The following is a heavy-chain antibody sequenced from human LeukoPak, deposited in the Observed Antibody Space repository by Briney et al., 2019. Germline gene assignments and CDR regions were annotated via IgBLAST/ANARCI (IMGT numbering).Heavy chain of an antibody. CDR2: IWYDGSNK. CDR1: GFTFSSDG. CDR3: ARDSRATLYGRMDV. D-gene: IGHD3-16*01. J-gene: IGHJ6*02. V-gene: IGHV3-33*01. Sequence: GGALRLSCAASGFTFSSDGMHRVRQAPGKGVEWVADIWYDGSNKDYADSVKGRFTISRDNSKKTLYLQMNSLRAEDTAVYYCARDSRATLYGRMDVWGQGTTVTVSS.